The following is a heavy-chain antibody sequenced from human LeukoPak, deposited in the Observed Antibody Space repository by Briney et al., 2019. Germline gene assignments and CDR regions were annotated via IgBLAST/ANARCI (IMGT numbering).Heavy chain of an antibody. CDR1: GFTFSDYY. D-gene: IGHD2-21*01. J-gene: IGHJ4*02. V-gene: IGHV3-11*04. CDR2: INSSSRTI. Sequence: AGSLRRSCAASGFTFSDYYMSWIRQAPGEGLEGGSYINSSSRTIDYTYSVRGRLTISSDIATNTLYLHIHSQRAEDTPLYYRAKDGADGKSLWGNDYWGQGTLVTVSS. CDR3: AKDGADGKSLWGNDY.